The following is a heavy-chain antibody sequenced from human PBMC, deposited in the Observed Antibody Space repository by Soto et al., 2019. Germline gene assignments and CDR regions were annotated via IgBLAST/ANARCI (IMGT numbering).Heavy chain of an antibody. CDR1: GCSISSGDYY. Sequence: SETLSLTCTVSGCSISSGDYYWSWIRQPPGKGLEWIGYIYYSGSTYYNPSLKSRVTISVDTSKNQFSLKLSSVTAADTAVYYCARGSGLWFGEMPNYGMDVWGQGTTVTVSS. J-gene: IGHJ6*02. D-gene: IGHD3-10*01. CDR3: ARGSGLWFGEMPNYGMDV. V-gene: IGHV4-30-4*01. CDR2: IYYSGST.